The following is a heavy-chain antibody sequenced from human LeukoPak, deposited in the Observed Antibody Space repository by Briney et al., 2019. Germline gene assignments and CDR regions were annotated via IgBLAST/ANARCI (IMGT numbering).Heavy chain of an antibody. CDR2: ISNDGMRK. D-gene: IGHD5-24*01. CDR1: GGSISSYY. CDR3: ARRRDGSNPEPDY. Sequence: LRLTCTVSGGSISSYYLSWIRQPPGKGLEWMAVISNDGMRKFHADSVKGRFTISRDNSKNTLYLQMDSLTTEDTALYYCARRRDGSNPEPDYWGQGALVTVSS. V-gene: IGHV3-30*03. J-gene: IGHJ4*02.